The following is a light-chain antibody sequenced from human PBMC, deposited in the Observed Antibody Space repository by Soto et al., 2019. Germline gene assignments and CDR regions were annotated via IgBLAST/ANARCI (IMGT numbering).Light chain of an antibody. Sequence: EFVLTQSPGTLSLSPGERATLSCRASQTVRTNYLAWYQQKPGQAPRLLIYDASSRATGIPDRFSGGGSGTDFTLTIRRLAPEDFAVYYCLQFSSYPLTFGGGTKVELK. CDR2: DAS. J-gene: IGKJ4*01. V-gene: IGKV3-20*01. CDR1: QTVRTNY. CDR3: LQFSSYPLT.